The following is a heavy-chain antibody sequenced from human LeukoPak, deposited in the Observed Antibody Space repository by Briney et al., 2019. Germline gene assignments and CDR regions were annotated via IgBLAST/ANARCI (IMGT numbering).Heavy chain of an antibody. CDR2: INPNSGGT. CDR1: GYTFTGYY. Sequence: GASVTVSCKASGYTFTGYYMHWVRQAPGQGLEWMGWINPNSGGTNYAQKFQGRVTMTRDTSISTAYMELSRLRSDDTAVYYCARDTMYYYDSSAYFDYWGQGTLVTVSS. CDR3: ARDTMYYYDSSAYFDY. D-gene: IGHD3-22*01. V-gene: IGHV1-2*02. J-gene: IGHJ4*02.